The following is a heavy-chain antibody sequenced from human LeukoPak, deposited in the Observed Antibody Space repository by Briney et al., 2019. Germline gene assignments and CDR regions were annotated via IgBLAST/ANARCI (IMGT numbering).Heavy chain of an antibody. J-gene: IGHJ6*02. Sequence: ASVKVSCKASGGTFSSYAISWVRQAPGQGLEWMGGIIPIFGTANYAQKFQGRVTITADGSTSTAYMELSGLRSEDTAVYYCATVLTQNTSQYGMDVWGQGTTVTVSS. CDR3: ATVLTQNTSQYGMDV. D-gene: IGHD4/OR15-4a*01. CDR1: GGTFSSYA. CDR2: IIPIFGTA. V-gene: IGHV1-69*13.